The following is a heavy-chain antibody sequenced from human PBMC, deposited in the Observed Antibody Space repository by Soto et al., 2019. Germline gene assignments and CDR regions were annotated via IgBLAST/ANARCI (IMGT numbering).Heavy chain of an antibody. Sequence: PSETLSLTCTVSGGSISSGGYYWSWIRQHPGKGLEWIGYIYYSGSTYYNPSLKSRVTISVDTSKNQFSLKLSSVTAADAAVYYCARDPTYGNVPSAPGYWGQGTLVTVSS. J-gene: IGHJ4*02. CDR2: IYYSGST. D-gene: IGHD3-10*01. V-gene: IGHV4-31*03. CDR1: GGSISSGGYY. CDR3: ARDPTYGNVPSAPGY.